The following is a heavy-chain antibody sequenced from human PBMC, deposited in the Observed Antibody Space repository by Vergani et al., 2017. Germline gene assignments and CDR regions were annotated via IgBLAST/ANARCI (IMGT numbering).Heavy chain of an antibody. D-gene: IGHD4-17*01. J-gene: IGHJ4*02. CDR2: ISWNSGSI. V-gene: IGHV3-9*01. Sequence: EVQLVESGGGLVQPGRSLRLSCAASGFTFDDYAMHWVRQAPGKGLEWVSGISWNSGSICYADSVKGRFTISRDNAKNSLYLQMNSLRAEDTALYYCAKALGGWYGDYTYYFDYWGQGTLVTVSS. CDR1: GFTFDDYA. CDR3: AKALGGWYGDYTYYFDY.